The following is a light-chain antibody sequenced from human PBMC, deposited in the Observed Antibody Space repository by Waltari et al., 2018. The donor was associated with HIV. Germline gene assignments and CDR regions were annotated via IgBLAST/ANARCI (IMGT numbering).Light chain of an antibody. V-gene: IGLV3-25*03. J-gene: IGLJ2*01. Sequence: SYALTQPPSVSVSPGQTAKITCSGLDDRMGAWYQLKPGQAPSMAIFRDGQRPSWVPARFSGSRSGARLTLTITAVQDEDEAEYVCQSTFGTGTIIFGTGTTLTVL. CDR2: RDG. CDR1: DDRM. CDR3: QSTFGTGTII.